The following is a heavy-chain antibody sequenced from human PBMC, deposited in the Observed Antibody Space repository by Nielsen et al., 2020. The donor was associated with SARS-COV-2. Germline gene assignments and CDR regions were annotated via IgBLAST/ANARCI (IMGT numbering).Heavy chain of an antibody. D-gene: IGHD2-15*01. CDR1: GFTFSSHA. Sequence: GESLKISCAASGFTFSSHAMNWVRQAPGKGLEWVATIIDNGISTYYADSVKGRFTISRDNSKNTLFLQMNSLRLDDTAVYYCARDSLGYCSGNNCHDAFDIWGQGTVVNVSS. CDR3: ARDSLGYCSGNNCHDAFDI. J-gene: IGHJ3*02. V-gene: IGHV3-23*01. CDR2: IIDNGIST.